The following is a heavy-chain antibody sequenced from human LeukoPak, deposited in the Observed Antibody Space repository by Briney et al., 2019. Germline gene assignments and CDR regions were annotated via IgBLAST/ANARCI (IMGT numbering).Heavy chain of an antibody. J-gene: IGHJ4*02. D-gene: IGHD3-22*01. CDR3: ARTPSLRITMIVVFDY. Sequence: GGSLRLSCAASGFTFSSYAMSWVRQAPGKGLEWVAVISYDGGNKYYADSVKGRFTISRDNSKNTLYLQMNSLRAEDTAVYYCARTPSLRITMIVVFDYWGQGTLVTVSS. V-gene: IGHV3-30-3*01. CDR1: GFTFSSYA. CDR2: ISYDGGNK.